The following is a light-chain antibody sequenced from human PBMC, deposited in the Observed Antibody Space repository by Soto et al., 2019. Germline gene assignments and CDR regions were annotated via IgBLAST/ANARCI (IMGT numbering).Light chain of an antibody. J-gene: IGKJ1*01. CDR3: QQYGSSPGT. CDR2: GAS. Sequence: EIVLTQSPGTLSLSPGERATLSCRASPSVTNFLAWYQQKPGQAPRLLIYGASSRATGIPDRFSGSGSGTDFTLTISRLEPEDFAVYYCQQYGSSPGTFGQGTKVDIK. V-gene: IGKV3-20*01. CDR1: PSVTNF.